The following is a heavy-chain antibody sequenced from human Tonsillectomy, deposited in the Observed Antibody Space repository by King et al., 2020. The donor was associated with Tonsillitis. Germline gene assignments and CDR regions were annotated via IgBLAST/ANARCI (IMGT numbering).Heavy chain of an antibody. CDR2: ISWNSGPI. CDR1: GFTFDDYA. V-gene: IGHV3-9*01. D-gene: IGHD2-15*01. Sequence: VQLVESGGGLVQPGRSLRLSCAASGFTFDDYAMYWVRQAPGKGLEWVSGISWNSGPIDYAASVKGRFTISRDNANNSLYLQMNSLRTEDTALYYCAKGYCSGGSCYSDYWGQGTLVTVSS. J-gene: IGHJ4*02. CDR3: AKGYCSGGSCYSDY.